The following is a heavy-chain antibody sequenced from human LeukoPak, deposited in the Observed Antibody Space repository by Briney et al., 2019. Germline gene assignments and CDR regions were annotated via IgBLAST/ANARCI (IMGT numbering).Heavy chain of an antibody. CDR3: AKGRGTTVTAAANY. D-gene: IGHD4-17*01. CDR1: GFTFSSYA. J-gene: IGHJ4*02. CDR2: IWYDGSNK. V-gene: IGHV3-33*02. Sequence: GGSLRLSCAASGFTFSSYAMHWVRQAPGKGLEWVAVIWYDGSNKYYVDSAKGRFTVSRDNSKNTLFLQFNSLRADDTAVYYCAKGRGTTVTAAANYWGQGTLVTVSS.